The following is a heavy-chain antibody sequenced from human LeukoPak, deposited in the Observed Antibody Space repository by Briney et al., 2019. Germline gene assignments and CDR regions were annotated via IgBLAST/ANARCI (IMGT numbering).Heavy chain of an antibody. CDR2: IRAGGGST. J-gene: IGHJ5*02. CDR3: AKDGGSGMGFDP. Sequence: GGSLRLSCAASGFTFSSYAMTWVRQAPGKGLEWVSGIRAGGGSTNFADSVRGRFTLSTDNSKNTLYLQMNSLRAEDAAIYYCAKDGGSGMGFDPWGQGTLVTVSS. V-gene: IGHV3-23*01. CDR1: GFTFSSYA. D-gene: IGHD3-10*01.